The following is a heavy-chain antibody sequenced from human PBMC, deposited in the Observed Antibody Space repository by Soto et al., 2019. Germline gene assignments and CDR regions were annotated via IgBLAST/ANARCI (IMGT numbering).Heavy chain of an antibody. Sequence: ASETLSLTCSVSGGSISGAYWSWIRQSPGNGLEWLGYVYYTGSTNYSPSLRSRVSISVDTSKNEFSLRLSSVTAADTAVYFCARSVAVPGAHIDYWGQGTQVTVS. D-gene: IGHD6-19*01. CDR1: GGSISGAY. V-gene: IGHV4-59*01. CDR2: VYYTGST. CDR3: ARSVAVPGAHIDY. J-gene: IGHJ4*02.